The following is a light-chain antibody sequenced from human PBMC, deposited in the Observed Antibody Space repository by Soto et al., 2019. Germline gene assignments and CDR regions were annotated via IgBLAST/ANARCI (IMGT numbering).Light chain of an antibody. V-gene: IGKV1-5*03. CDR1: QTISSW. J-gene: IGKJ1*01. CDR2: KAS. CDR3: QQYHIYSGT. Sequence: DIQMTQSPSTLYGSVGDRLTITCPASQTISSWLAWYQQKPGKAPKLLIYKASTLASGVPSRFSGSGSGTEFTLTINSLQPDDFATYYCQQYHIYSGTFGQGTKVDIK.